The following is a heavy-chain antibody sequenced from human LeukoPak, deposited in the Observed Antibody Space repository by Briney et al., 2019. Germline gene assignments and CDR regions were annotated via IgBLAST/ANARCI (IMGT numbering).Heavy chain of an antibody. J-gene: IGHJ4*02. Sequence: PGRSLRLSCAASGFTFDDYAMHWVRQAPGKGLEWVSGISWNSGSIGYADSVKGRFTISRDNAKNSLYLQMNSLRAEDTALYYCAKSVAGRFFDYWGQGTLVTVSS. V-gene: IGHV3-9*01. D-gene: IGHD6-19*01. CDR3: AKSVAGRFFDY. CDR2: ISWNSGSI. CDR1: GFTFDDYA.